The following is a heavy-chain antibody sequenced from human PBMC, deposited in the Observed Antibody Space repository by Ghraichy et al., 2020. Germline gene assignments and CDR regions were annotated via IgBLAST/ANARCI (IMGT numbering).Heavy chain of an antibody. D-gene: IGHD3-22*01. J-gene: IGHJ6*02. CDR2: ISGSGGST. CDR1: GFTFSSYA. V-gene: IGHV3-23*01. Sequence: GGSLRLSCAASGFTFSSYAMSWVRQAPGKGLEWVSAISGSGGSTYYADSVKGRFTISRDNSKNTLYLQMNSLRAEDTAVYYCAKEGYDSSGYYYGMDVWGQGTTVTVSS. CDR3: AKEGYDSSGYYYGMDV.